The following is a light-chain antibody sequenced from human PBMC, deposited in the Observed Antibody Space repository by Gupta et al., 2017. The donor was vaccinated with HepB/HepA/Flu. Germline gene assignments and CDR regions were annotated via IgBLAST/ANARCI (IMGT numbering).Light chain of an antibody. Sequence: QSALTQPASVYGSPGQSISISCTGTSSDVGGYNYVSWYQQLPGKAPKLMIYDVSNRPSGISNRFSGSKSGNTASLTISGLQAEDEADYYCSSYTNTTALGVVFGGGTKLTVL. J-gene: IGLJ2*01. CDR1: SSDVGGYNY. V-gene: IGLV2-14*03. CDR2: DVS. CDR3: SSYTNTTALGVV.